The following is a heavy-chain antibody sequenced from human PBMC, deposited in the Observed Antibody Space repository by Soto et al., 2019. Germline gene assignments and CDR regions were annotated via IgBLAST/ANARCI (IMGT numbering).Heavy chain of an antibody. CDR1: GFTFGDYA. CDR3: TRAARDVVVVAATLYYFDY. Sequence: GGSLRLSCTASGFTFGDYAMSWFRQAPGKGLEWVGFIRSKAYGGTTEYAASVKGRFTISRDDSKSIAYLQMNSLKTEDTAVYYCTRAARDVVVVAATLYYFDYWGQGTLVTVSS. CDR2: IRSKAYGGTT. J-gene: IGHJ4*02. V-gene: IGHV3-49*03. D-gene: IGHD2-15*01.